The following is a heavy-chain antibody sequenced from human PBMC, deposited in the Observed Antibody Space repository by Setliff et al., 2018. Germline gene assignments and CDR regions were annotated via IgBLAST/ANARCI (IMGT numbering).Heavy chain of an antibody. V-gene: IGHV4-34*11. D-gene: IGHD3-3*01. J-gene: IGHJ4*02. Sequence: PSETLSLTCTVYGASFSDYHWGWIRQSPGKGLEWIGNIYYNGDTNRNPSLKSRVTVSLDTSRDQFSLRLSSVTAADTAIYYCARVRVVQGYYEFDHWGQGTLVTVSS. CDR3: ARVRVVQGYYEFDH. CDR2: IYYNGDT. CDR1: GASFSDYH.